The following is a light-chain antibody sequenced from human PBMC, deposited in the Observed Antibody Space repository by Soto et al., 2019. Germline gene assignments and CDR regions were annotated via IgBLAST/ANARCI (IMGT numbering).Light chain of an antibody. CDR3: QQRSSWPSIT. CDR1: QSVSNNY. V-gene: IGKV3-11*01. Sequence: EIVLTQSPGTLSLSPGERATLSCRASQSVSNNYLAWYQQKPGQAPRLLIYGASNRATGIPARFSGSGSGTDFTLTISSLEPEDFAVYYCQQRSSWPSITFGQGTRLEIK. J-gene: IGKJ5*01. CDR2: GAS.